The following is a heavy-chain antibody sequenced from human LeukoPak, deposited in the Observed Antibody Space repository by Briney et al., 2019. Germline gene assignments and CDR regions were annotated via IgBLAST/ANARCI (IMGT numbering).Heavy chain of an antibody. J-gene: IGHJ5*02. CDR1: GGSFSGYY. CDR2: INHSGST. CDR3: ARGRRYQLLHNWFDP. V-gene: IGHV4-34*01. Sequence: SETLSLTCAVYGGSFSGYYWSWIRQPPGKGLEWIGEINHSGSTNYNPSLKSRVPISVDTSKNQFSLKLSSVTAADTAVYYCARGRRYQLLHNWFDPWGQGTLVTVSS. D-gene: IGHD2-2*01.